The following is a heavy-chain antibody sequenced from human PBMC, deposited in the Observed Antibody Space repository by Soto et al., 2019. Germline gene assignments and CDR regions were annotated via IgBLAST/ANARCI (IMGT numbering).Heavy chain of an antibody. Sequence: GPLTVACPAAEYTITDYSPNWKRKAPGKGREXVSXXSXXSXTXXXAXXVKGRFTLSKDNAKNSLYLQTISLRAEETAVYYCARAMSRSKTAFDHWGQGALVTVS. CDR3: ARAMSRSKTAFDH. V-gene: IGHV3-11*01. J-gene: IGHJ4*02. D-gene: IGHD3-10*02. CDR1: EYTITDYS. CDR2: XSXXSXTX.